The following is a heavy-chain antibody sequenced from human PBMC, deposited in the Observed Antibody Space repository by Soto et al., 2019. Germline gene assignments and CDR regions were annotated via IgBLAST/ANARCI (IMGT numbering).Heavy chain of an antibody. CDR1: GFTFSSYS. CDR3: ARDYDYVWGSYRYVSLDC. CDR2: ISSSSSYI. V-gene: IGHV3-21*01. J-gene: IGHJ4*02. Sequence: GGSLRLSCAASGFTFSSYSMNWVRQAPGKGLEWVSSISSSSSYIYYADSLKGRFTISRDNAKNSLYLQMNSLRAEDTAVYYCARDYDYVWGSYRYVSLDCWGQGTLVTVSS. D-gene: IGHD3-16*02.